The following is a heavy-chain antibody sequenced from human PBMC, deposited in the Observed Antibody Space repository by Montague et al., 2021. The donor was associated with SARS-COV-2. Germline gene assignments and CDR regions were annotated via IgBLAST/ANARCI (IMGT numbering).Heavy chain of an antibody. Sequence: SETLSLTCTVSGDSISDYYWSWIRQPPRMGLEWIGYIFLSGATNYSPPLKSRVIISLDTSKSQFSLRLSSVTAADTAIYYCARTSRGSRYFYGVDAWGQGTTVTVSS. J-gene: IGHJ6*02. D-gene: IGHD3-10*01. CDR1: GDSISDYY. CDR3: ARTSRGSRYFYGVDA. V-gene: IGHV4-59*01. CDR2: IFLSGAT.